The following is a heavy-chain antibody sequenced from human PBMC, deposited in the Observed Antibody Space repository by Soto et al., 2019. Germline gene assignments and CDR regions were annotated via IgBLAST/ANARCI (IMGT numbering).Heavy chain of an antibody. CDR1: GFTFSSYA. Sequence: EVQLLESGGGLVQPGGSLRLSCAASGFTFSSYAMSWVRQAPGKGLEWVSAISGSGGSTYYADSVKGRFTISRDNSKNTLYLQMNSLRAEDTAVYYCAKDGSSSGYYLTPYYFDYWGQGTLVTVSS. J-gene: IGHJ4*02. V-gene: IGHV3-23*01. CDR2: ISGSGGST. D-gene: IGHD3-22*01. CDR3: AKDGSSSGYYLTPYYFDY.